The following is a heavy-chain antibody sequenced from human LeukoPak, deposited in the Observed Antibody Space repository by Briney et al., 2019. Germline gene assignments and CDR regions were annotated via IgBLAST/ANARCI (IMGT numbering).Heavy chain of an antibody. CDR2: FDPEDGET. Sequence: GASVKVSCKASGYTLTELSMHWVRQAPGKGLEWMGGFDPEDGETIYAQKFQGRVTMTEDTSTDTAYMELSSLRSEDTAVYYCATESKWELRRTLDAFGIWGQGTMVTVSS. CDR1: GYTLTELS. J-gene: IGHJ3*02. CDR3: ATESKWELRRTLDAFGI. V-gene: IGHV1-24*01. D-gene: IGHD1-26*01.